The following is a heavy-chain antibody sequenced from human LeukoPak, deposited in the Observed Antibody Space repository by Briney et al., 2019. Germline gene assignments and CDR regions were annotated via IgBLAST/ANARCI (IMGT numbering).Heavy chain of an antibody. J-gene: IGHJ4*02. CDR3: AKDVERLDYFDY. CDR1: GFTFSSHW. CDR2: MSYEGTNK. D-gene: IGHD3-9*01. Sequence: PGGSLRLSCAASGFTFSSHWMSWVRQAPGKGLEWVAVMSYEGTNKYYADSVKGRFTISRDNSKNTLYLQMNSLRAEDTAVYYCAKDVERLDYFDYCGQGTLVTVSS. V-gene: IGHV3-30*18.